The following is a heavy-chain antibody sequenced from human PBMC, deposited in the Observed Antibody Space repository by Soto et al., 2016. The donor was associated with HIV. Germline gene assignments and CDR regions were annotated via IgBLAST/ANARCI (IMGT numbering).Heavy chain of an antibody. CDR2: INDSGSP. J-gene: IGHJ4*02. Sequence: QVHLQQWGAGLLKPSQTLSVRCAVYGGSFTGYYWSWIRQTPGKGLEWIGEINDSGSPNYNPSLKSRVTISIDTSKNQFSLRVRSVTAADMATYYCARGGNYSRGFDYVGPGNPGXRLL. CDR1: GGSFTGYY. V-gene: IGHV4-34*01. CDR3: ARGGNYSRGFDY. D-gene: IGHD4-4*01.